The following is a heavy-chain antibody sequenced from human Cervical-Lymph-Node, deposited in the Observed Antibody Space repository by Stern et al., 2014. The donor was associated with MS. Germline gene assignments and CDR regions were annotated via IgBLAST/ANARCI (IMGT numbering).Heavy chain of an antibody. CDR1: GGTFTSFS. CDR2: IIPIFDTP. D-gene: IGHD4-17*01. J-gene: IGHJ3*01. CDR3: VLPSKVTTAAFDV. Sequence: VQLVESGAEVKKPGSSVNVSCKASGGTFTSFSINWVRQVPGKSLEWMGAIIPIFDTPNLAQKFQGRVTITADSSTSTVYMALNSLRSDDTAVYYCVLPSKVTTAAFDVWGRGTMVTVSS. V-gene: IGHV1-69*06.